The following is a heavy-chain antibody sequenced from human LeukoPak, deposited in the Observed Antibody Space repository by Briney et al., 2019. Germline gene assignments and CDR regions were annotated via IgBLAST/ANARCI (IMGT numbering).Heavy chain of an antibody. Sequence: SETLSLTCTVSGGSISNYFWAWIRQPPGKGLEWIGYIHNSGTTKYNLTLESRVAISLDTSRNQFSLKLSSMTAADTAIYYCARDSRGGGPDFDYWGLGTLVTVSS. V-gene: IGHV4-59*01. CDR2: IHNSGTT. CDR3: ARDSRGGGPDFDY. CDR1: GGSISNYF. J-gene: IGHJ4*02. D-gene: IGHD3-16*01.